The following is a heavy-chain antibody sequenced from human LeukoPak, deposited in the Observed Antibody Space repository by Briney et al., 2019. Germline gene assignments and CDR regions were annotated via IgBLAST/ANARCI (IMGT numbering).Heavy chain of an antibody. Sequence: NPSETLSLTGAVYGGSFSGYYWSWIRQPPGKGLEWIGEINHSGSTNYNPSLKSRVTISVDTSKNQFSLKLSSVTAADTAVYYCASRDHCSSTSCYTWGGWFDPWGQGTLVTVSS. V-gene: IGHV4-34*01. CDR3: ASRDHCSSTSCYTWGGWFDP. J-gene: IGHJ5*02. CDR2: INHSGST. CDR1: GGSFSGYY. D-gene: IGHD2-2*02.